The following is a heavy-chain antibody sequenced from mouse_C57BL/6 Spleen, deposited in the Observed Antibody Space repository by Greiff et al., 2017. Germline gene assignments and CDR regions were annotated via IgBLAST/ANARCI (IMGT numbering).Heavy chain of an antibody. CDR1: GFSFNTYA. J-gene: IGHJ3*01. D-gene: IGHD2-1*01. Sequence: EVKLLESGGGLVQPKGSLKLSCAASGFSFNTYAMNWVRQAPGKGLEWVARIRSKSNNYATYYADSVKDRFTISRDDSESMLYLQMNNLKTEDTAMYYCVRHGNGNPAWFAYWGQGTLVTVSA. CDR3: VRHGNGNPAWFAY. V-gene: IGHV10-1*01. CDR2: IRSKSNNYAT.